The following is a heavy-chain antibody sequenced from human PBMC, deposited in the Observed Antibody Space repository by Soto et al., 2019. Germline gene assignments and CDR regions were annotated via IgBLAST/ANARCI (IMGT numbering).Heavy chain of an antibody. CDR3: AKERSSGWSFDY. Sequence: GGSLRLSCAASGFTVSSNYMSWVRQAPGKGLEWVSDISGSGDSTYYADSVKGRFTVSRDNSKNTLYLQMNSLRAEDTAVFYCAKERSSGWSFDYWGQGTLVTVSS. V-gene: IGHV3-23*01. J-gene: IGHJ4*01. CDR1: GFTVSSNY. D-gene: IGHD6-19*01. CDR2: ISGSGDST.